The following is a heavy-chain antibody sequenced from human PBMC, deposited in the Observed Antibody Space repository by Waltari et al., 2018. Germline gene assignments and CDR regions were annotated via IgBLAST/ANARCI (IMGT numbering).Heavy chain of an antibody. V-gene: IGHV4-31*03. CDR2: IYYSGRT. D-gene: IGHD3-22*01. J-gene: IGHJ3*02. CDR3: ARYPPNYYDSSGYESDAFDI. Sequence: QVQLQESGPGLVKPSQTLSLTCTVSGGSISSGGYYWSWIRQHPGKGLEWIGYIYYSGRTYYNPYLKSRVTVSVETSKNQFSLKLSSVTAADTAVYYCARYPPNYYDSSGYESDAFDIWGQGTMVTVSS. CDR1: GGSISSGGYY.